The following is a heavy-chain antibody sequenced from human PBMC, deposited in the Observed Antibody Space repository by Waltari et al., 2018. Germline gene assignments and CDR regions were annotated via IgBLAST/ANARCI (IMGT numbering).Heavy chain of an antibody. CDR1: GGSISSSNW. J-gene: IGHJ3*02. V-gene: IGHV4-4*02. D-gene: IGHD3-10*01. CDR3: ARGGSGREAFDI. CDR2: IYHSGST. Sequence: QVQLQEPGPGLVKPSGTLSLTCAVSGGSISSSNWWSWVRQPPGKGLEWIGEIYHSGSTNDNPALKGRVTISVDKSKNQFSLKLSSVTAADTAVYYGARGGSGREAFDIWGQGTMVTVSS.